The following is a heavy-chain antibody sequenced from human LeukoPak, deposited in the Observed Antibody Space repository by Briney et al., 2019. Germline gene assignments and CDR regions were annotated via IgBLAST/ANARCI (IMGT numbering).Heavy chain of an antibody. D-gene: IGHD3-16*02. J-gene: IGHJ4*02. CDR1: GGSISSYY. CDR3: ARGRGYDYVWGSYRSRYFDY. CDR2: IYYSGST. Sequence: SETLSLTCTVSGGSISSYYWSWIRQPPGKGLEWIGYIYYSGSTNYNPSLKSRVTISVDTSKNQFSLKLSSVTAADTAVYYCARGRGYDYVWGSYRSRYFDYWGQGTLVTVSS. V-gene: IGHV4-59*12.